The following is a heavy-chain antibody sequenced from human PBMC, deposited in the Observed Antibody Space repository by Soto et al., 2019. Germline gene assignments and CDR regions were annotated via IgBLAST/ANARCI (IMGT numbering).Heavy chain of an antibody. CDR2: IYYYGNT. Sequence: SETLSLTCTVSGGSISSFYWSWIRQPPGKGLEWIGYIYYYGNTNYNPSLKSRVTISVDTSKNQFSLKLSSVTAADTAVYYCARDPRIYSDPYYFDYWGKGTLVTVPS. V-gene: IGHV4-59*01. CDR3: ARDPRIYSDPYYFDY. J-gene: IGHJ4*02. D-gene: IGHD4-17*01. CDR1: GGSISSFY.